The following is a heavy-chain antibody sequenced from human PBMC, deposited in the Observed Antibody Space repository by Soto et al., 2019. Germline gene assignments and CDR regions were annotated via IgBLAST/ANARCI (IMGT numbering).Heavy chain of an antibody. D-gene: IGHD4-4*01. CDR1: GGTFSSYA. CDR2: TIPIFGTA. CDR3: AGDNGEGPLTTAAFDY. Sequence: QVQLVQSGAEVKKPGSSVMVSCKASGGTFSSYAISWVRQAPGQGLEWMGGTIPIFGTANYAQKCQGRVTITADKSTSTGYMELSSLRSENTAVYYCAGDNGEGPLTTAAFDYWGEGTLVTVSS. V-gene: IGHV1-69*06. J-gene: IGHJ4*02.